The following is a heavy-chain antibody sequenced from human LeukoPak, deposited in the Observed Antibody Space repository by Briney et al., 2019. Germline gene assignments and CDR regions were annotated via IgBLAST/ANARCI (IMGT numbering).Heavy chain of an antibody. CDR1: GGSFSGYY. J-gene: IGHJ5*02. CDR2: INHSGST. CDR3: ARRGFDP. Sequence: SEALSLTCAVYGGSFSGYYWSWIRQPPGKGLEWIGEINHSGSTNYNPSLKSRVTISVDTSKNQFSLKLSSVTAADTAVYYCARRGFDPWGQGTLVTVSS. V-gene: IGHV4-34*01.